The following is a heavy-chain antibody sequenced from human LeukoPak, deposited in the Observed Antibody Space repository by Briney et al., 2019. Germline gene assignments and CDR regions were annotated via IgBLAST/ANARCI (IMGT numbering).Heavy chain of an antibody. CDR1: GYTFTTYA. J-gene: IGHJ6*03. V-gene: IGHV7-4-1*02. D-gene: IGHD6-13*01. CDR3: ARDQSSSWTHYYYMGV. CDR2: INTNTGNP. Sequence: ASVKVSCKASGYTFTTYAMNWVRQAPGQGLEWMGWINTNTGNPTYAQGFTGRFVFSLDTSVGTAYLQISSLKAEDTAVYYCARDQSSSWTHYYYMGVWGKGTTVTVSS.